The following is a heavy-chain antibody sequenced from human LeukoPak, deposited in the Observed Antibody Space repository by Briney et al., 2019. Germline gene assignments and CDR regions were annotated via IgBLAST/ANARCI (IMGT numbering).Heavy chain of an antibody. D-gene: IGHD3-22*01. CDR1: GFSFSSNG. CDR3: AKPSYDSSGYYFVPFDY. J-gene: IGHJ4*02. Sequence: PGGSLRLSCAASGFSFSSNGMDWVRQAPGKGLEWVAFTRYDGSNKYYADSVKGRFTISRDNAKNTLYLQMNSLRAEDTAVYYCAKPSYDSSGYYFVPFDYWGQGTLVTVSS. CDR2: TRYDGSNK. V-gene: IGHV3-30*02.